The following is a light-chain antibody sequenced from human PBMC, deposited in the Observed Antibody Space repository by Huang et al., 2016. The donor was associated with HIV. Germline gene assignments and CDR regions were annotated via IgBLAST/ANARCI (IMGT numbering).Light chain of an antibody. CDR1: QSVSSSY. V-gene: IGKV3-20*01. Sequence: EIVLTQSPGTLSLSPGERATLSCRASQSVSSSYLAWYQQKPGQAPRLLIYGASSRATGIPDRCSGSGSGTDFTLTISRLEPEDFAVYYCQQYGSSPHHFGQGTRLEIK. CDR3: QQYGSSPHH. J-gene: IGKJ5*01. CDR2: GAS.